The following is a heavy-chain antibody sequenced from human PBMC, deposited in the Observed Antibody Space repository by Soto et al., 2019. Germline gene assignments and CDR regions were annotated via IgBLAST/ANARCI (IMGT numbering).Heavy chain of an antibody. J-gene: IGHJ5*02. CDR2: IYSGGST. D-gene: IGHD6-19*01. CDR3: ARDNSGWNWFDP. Sequence: GGSLRLSCAASGFTVSSNYMSWVRQAPGKGLEWVSVIYSGGSTYYADSVKGRFTISRDNSKNTLYLQMNSLRAEDTAVYYCARDNSGWNWFDPWGQGTLVTVSS. CDR1: GFTVSSNY. V-gene: IGHV3-66*01.